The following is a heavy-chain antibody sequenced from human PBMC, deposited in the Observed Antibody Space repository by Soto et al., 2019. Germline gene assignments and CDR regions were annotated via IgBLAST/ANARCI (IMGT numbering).Heavy chain of an antibody. D-gene: IGHD3-10*01. CDR2: INGDGRNT. V-gene: IGHV3-74*01. Sequence: AWGALRLSCSAPWVNFRDFWVHRVRQAPGEGLVCVSSINGDGRNTRYADFVKGQFTISRDNAKNTLYLQMNSLRAEDTAVYFCARGSISPGIEYWGRGTLVTVSS. J-gene: IGHJ4*02. CDR3: ARGSISPGIEY. CDR1: WVNFRDFW.